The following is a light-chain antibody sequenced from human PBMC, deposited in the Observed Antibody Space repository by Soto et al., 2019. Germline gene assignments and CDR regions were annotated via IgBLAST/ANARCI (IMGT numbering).Light chain of an antibody. CDR3: QQYGSSPRT. Sequence: EIVLTQSPGTRSLSPGERATLSCSASQSVSSSHLAWYQQKPGQAPRLLISGASSRATGIPDRFTGSGSGTDFTLTISRLEPEDFAVYYCQQYGSSPRTFGQGTKVDIK. CDR1: QSVSSSH. V-gene: IGKV3-20*01. J-gene: IGKJ1*01. CDR2: GAS.